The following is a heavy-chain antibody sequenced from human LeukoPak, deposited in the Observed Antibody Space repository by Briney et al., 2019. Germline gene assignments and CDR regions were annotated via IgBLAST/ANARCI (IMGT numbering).Heavy chain of an antibody. CDR2: INHSGST. J-gene: IGHJ4*02. V-gene: IGHV4-34*01. Sequence: KPSETLSLTCAVYGGSFSGYYWSWIRQPPGKGLEWIGEINHSGSTNYNPSLKSRVTISVDTSKNQFSLKLSSVTAADTAVYYCASQRGWYGGFDYWGQGTLVTVSS. CDR3: ASQRGWYGGFDY. CDR1: GGSFSGYY. D-gene: IGHD6-19*01.